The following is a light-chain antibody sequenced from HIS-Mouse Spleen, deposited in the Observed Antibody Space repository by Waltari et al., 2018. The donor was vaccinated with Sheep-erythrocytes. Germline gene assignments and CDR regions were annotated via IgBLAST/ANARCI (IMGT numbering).Light chain of an antibody. V-gene: IGLV3-1*01. J-gene: IGLJ2*01. CDR1: KLGDKY. Sequence: SYELTQPPSVSVSPGQTASITCSGDKLGDKYACWYQQNPGQSPVLVIYQDSKRPSGLPERFSGSNSGNTATLTISGTQAMEEADYYCQAWDSSTAVFGGGTKLTVL. CDR3: QAWDSSTAV. CDR2: QDS.